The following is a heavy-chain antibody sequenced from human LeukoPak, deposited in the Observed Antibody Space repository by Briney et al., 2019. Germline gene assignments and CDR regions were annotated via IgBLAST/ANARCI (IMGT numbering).Heavy chain of an antibody. J-gene: IGHJ4*02. CDR1: GGSIRSGSYS. CDR2: IYTSGST. Sequence: PSETLSLTCTVSGGSIRSGSYSWSWIRQPAGKGLEWIGRIYTSGSTNHNPSLKSRVSISVDASENQFSLKLRSVTAADTAVYYCARGYSGYDGYYFDYWGQGTLVTVSS. D-gene: IGHD5-12*01. CDR3: ARGYSGYDGYYFDY. V-gene: IGHV4-61*02.